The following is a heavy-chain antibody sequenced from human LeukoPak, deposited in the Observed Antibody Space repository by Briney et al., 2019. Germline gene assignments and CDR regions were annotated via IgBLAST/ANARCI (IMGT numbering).Heavy chain of an antibody. J-gene: IGHJ6*02. Sequence: GASVKVSCKASGYTFTSYYMHWVRQAPGQGLEWMGLINPSGGSTNYAQKFQGRVTITADESTSTAYMELSSLRSEDTAVYYCARDVRCSGGSCYPKTEYYYYGMDVWGQGTTVTVSS. CDR3: ARDVRCSGGSCYPKTEYYYYGMDV. V-gene: IGHV1-46*01. D-gene: IGHD2-15*01. CDR2: INPSGGST. CDR1: GYTFTSYY.